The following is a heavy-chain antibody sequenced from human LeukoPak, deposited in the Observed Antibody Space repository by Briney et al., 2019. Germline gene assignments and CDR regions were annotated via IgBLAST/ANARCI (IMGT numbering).Heavy chain of an antibody. J-gene: IGHJ3*02. CDR2: IYYSGST. D-gene: IGHD6-6*01. CDR3: ARDGSSSSIFYVPDAFDI. CDR1: GGSISSSSYY. Sequence: SETLSHTCTVSGGSISSSSYYWGWIRQPPGKGLEWIGSIYYSGSTYYNPSLKSRVTISVDTSKNQFSLKLSSVTAADTAVYYCARDGSSSSIFYVPDAFDIWGQGTMVTVSS. V-gene: IGHV4-39*07.